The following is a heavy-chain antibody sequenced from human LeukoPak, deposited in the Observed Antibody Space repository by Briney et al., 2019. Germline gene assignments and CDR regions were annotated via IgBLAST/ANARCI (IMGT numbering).Heavy chain of an antibody. CDR3: AKVMIVAAAAPFDY. CDR1: GFTFSNYW. J-gene: IGHJ4*02. CDR2: IKTDGSEK. V-gene: IGHV3-7*01. Sequence: GGSLRLSCEGSGFTFSNYWMGWVRQAPGKGLQWVANIKTDGSEKYYVDSVKGRFTISRDNAKNSLYLQMNSLRAEDTAVYYCAKVMIVAAAAPFDYWGQGTLVTVSS. D-gene: IGHD6-13*01.